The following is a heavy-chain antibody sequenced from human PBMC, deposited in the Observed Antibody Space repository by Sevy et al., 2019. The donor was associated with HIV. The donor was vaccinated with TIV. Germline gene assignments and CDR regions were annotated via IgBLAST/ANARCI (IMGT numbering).Heavy chain of an antibody. CDR3: ARGGIVVVVAAETYKNWFDP. CDR2: INHSGST. D-gene: IGHD2-15*01. CDR1: GGSFSGYY. J-gene: IGHJ5*02. V-gene: IGHV4-34*01. Sequence: PSETLSLTCAVYGGSFSGYYWSWIRQPPGKGLEWIGEINHSGSTNYNPSLKSRVTISVDTSKNQFSLKLSSVTAADTAVYYCARGGIVVVVAAETYKNWFDPWGQGTLVTVSS.